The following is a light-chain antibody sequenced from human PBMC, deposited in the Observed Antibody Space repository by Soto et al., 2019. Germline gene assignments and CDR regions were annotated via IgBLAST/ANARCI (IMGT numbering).Light chain of an antibody. V-gene: IGKV3D-15*01. Sequence: EIVMTQSPATLSVSPGERATLSCRASQSVSDNLAWYQQKPGQAPRLLIYGASTRATVIPARFSGSGSGTEFTLTISSLQSEDFAVYYCQQYNNWPPTWTFGQGTKVDIK. J-gene: IGKJ1*01. CDR3: QQYNNWPPTWT. CDR1: QSVSDN. CDR2: GAS.